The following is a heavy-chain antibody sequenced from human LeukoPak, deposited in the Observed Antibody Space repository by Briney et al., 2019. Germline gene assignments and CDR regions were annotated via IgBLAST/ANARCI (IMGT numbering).Heavy chain of an antibody. V-gene: IGHV3-48*04. D-gene: IGHD4/OR15-4a*01. J-gene: IGHJ6*03. Sequence: PGGSLRLSCAASGFTLSRYSMTWVRQAPGKGQEWVSYISSSSTTIFDADSVKGRFTISRDNAKNSLYLQMHSLRAEDTAVYYCARSPDYGLGDNSYMDVWGKGTTVTASS. CDR1: GFTLSRYS. CDR2: ISSSSTTI. CDR3: ARSPDYGLGDNSYMDV.